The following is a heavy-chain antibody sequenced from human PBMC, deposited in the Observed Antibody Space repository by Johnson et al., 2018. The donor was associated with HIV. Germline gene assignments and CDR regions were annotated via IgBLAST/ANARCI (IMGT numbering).Heavy chain of an antibody. CDR3: AKVKSQNTIGDAFDI. CDR1: GFTFSSYW. D-gene: IGHD3-16*01. V-gene: IGHV3-23*04. CDR2: ISGSGGST. Sequence: VQLVESGGGFVQPGGSLRLSCAASGFTFSSYWMHWARQAPGKGLEWVSTISGSGGSTYYADSVKGRFTISRYNSKFTLYLQMNSLRAEDTAMYYCAKVKSQNTIGDAFDIWGQGTMVTVSS. J-gene: IGHJ3*02.